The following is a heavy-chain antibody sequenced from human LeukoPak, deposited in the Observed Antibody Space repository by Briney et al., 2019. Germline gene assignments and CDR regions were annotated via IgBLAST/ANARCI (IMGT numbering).Heavy chain of an antibody. CDR3: ASEMATTRTFDY. CDR2: MNPNSGNT. D-gene: IGHD5-24*01. J-gene: IGHJ4*02. CDR1: GYTFTSYD. V-gene: IGHV1-8*01. Sequence: ASVKVSCKASGYTFTSYDINWVRQATGQGLEWMGWMNPNSGNTGYAQKFQGRVTITADESTSTAYMELSSLRSEDTAVHYCASEMATTRTFDYWGQGTLVTVSS.